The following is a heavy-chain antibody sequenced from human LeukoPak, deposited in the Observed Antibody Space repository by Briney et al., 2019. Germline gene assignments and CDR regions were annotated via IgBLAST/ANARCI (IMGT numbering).Heavy chain of an antibody. V-gene: IGHV3-33*01. D-gene: IGHD3-16*01. J-gene: IGHJ6*03. CDR3: ARGDYVSGTFMDV. CDR2: NWYDGSHA. Sequence: PILAWSETGFSVSGFGIGWVRHVTRKGREWVAVNWYDGSHAYHADSVKRRLTISRDTSKNTPYLQMSSLRAEDTAVYSCARGDYVSGTFMDVWGKGTTVTVSS. CDR1: GFSVSGFG.